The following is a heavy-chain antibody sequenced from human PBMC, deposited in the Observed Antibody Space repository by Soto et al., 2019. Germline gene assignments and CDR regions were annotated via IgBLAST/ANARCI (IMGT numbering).Heavy chain of an antibody. D-gene: IGHD1-26*01. V-gene: IGHV3-30-3*01. J-gene: IGHJ4*02. Sequence: PGGSLRLSCAASGFTFSSYAMHWVRQAPGKGLEWVAVISYDGSNKYYADSVKGRFTISRDNSKNTLYLQMNSLRAEDTAVYYCARARGSSFDYWGQGTLVTVSS. CDR3: ARARGSSFDY. CDR1: GFTFSSYA. CDR2: ISYDGSNK.